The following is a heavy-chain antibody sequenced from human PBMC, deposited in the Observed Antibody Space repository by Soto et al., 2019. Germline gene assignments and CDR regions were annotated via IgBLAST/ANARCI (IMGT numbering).Heavy chain of an antibody. J-gene: IGHJ6*01. D-gene: IGHD6-13*01. CDR3: ASSNIVAAPYGMDV. CDR1: GYTFTRYA. V-gene: IGHV1-3*01. CDR2: INAVNGNT. Sequence: ASVKVSCKASGYTFTRYAMHWVRQAPGQGLEWMGWINAVNGNTKXAQKFQGRVXLTRDTSSSTAXMELSSLRSEDTAVYYCASSNIVAAPYGMDVXG.